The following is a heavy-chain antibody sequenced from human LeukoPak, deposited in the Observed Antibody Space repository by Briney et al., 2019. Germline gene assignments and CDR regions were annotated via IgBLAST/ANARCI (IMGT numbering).Heavy chain of an antibody. J-gene: IGHJ5*02. CDR3: ARTLYHDSSGYCYFDP. CDR2: INSDGSST. CDR1: GFTFSSYS. D-gene: IGHD3-22*01. Sequence: PGGSLRLSCAASGFTFSSYSMNWVRQAPGKGLLWVSRINSDGSSTSYADSVKGRFTISRDNAKNTMYLQMNSLRAEDTAVYYCARTLYHDSSGYCYFDPRGQGTLVTVSS. V-gene: IGHV3-74*01.